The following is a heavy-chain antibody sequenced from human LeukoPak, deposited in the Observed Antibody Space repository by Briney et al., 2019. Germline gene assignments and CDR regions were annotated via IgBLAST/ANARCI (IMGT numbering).Heavy chain of an antibody. CDR2: VSGSGGST. V-gene: IGHV3-23*01. D-gene: IGHD2-15*01. CDR3: AKGSSYCSGGSCYIFPFDY. Sequence: GGSLRLSRAASGLTFSSYAVGSVSQHPRRWLECLSFVSGSGGSTSYADSVKGRLTIYRDNSKYTLYIQMNSLRAEETAVYYCAKGSSYCSGGSCYIFPFDYWGQGTLVTVSS. CDR1: GLTFSSYA. J-gene: IGHJ4*02.